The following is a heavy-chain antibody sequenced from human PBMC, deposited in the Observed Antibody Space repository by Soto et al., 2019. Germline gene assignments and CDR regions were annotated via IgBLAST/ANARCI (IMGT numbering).Heavy chain of an antibody. CDR2: IYWNDDK. CDR3: AHSQVPFYFDY. V-gene: IGHV2-5*01. J-gene: IGHJ4*02. Sequence: GLDLEWLALIYWNDDKRYSPSLKSRLTITKDTSKNQVVLTMTNMDPVDTATYYCAHSQVPFYFDYWGQGTLVTVSS.